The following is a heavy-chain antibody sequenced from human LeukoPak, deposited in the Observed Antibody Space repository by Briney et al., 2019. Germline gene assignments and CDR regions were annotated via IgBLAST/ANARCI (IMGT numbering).Heavy chain of an antibody. CDR1: GFTFDDYS. J-gene: IGHJ4*02. V-gene: IGHV3-9*01. D-gene: IGHD6-19*01. CDR2: ISWNSGSI. Sequence: PGGSLTLSCAASGFTFDDYSMHWVRQAPGKGLEWVSGISWNSGSICYADSVKGRFTISRENAKNSLYLQMNSLRAEDTALYYRAKDIGIAVAGYFDCWGEGTLVTVSS. CDR3: AKDIGIAVAGYFDC.